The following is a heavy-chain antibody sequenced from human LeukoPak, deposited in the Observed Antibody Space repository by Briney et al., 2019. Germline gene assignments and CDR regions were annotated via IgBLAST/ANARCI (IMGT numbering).Heavy chain of an antibody. CDR1: GFTFRNYS. D-gene: IGHD2-21*01. J-gene: IGHJ1*01. Sequence: PGGSLRLSCAASGFTFRNYSMNWVRQAPGEGLEWLSAINSGDNIYYADSVKGRFTISRDNSKNTLSLQMNSLRADDTALYFCAKRGDSEYFHYWGQGTLVTVSS. V-gene: IGHV3-23*01. CDR3: AKRGDSEYFHY. CDR2: INSGDNI.